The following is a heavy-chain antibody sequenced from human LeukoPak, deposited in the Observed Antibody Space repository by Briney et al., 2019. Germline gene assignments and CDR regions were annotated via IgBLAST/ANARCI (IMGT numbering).Heavy chain of an antibody. CDR2: INPNSGGT. CDR3: ARENAGYSYGSGCDY. CDR1: GYTFTGYY. Sequence: ASVKVSCKASGYTFTGYYMHWLRQAPGQGLEWMGWINPNSGGTNYAQKFQGRVTMTRDTSISTAYMELSRLRSDDTAVYYCARENAGYSYGSGCDYWGQGTLVTVSS. J-gene: IGHJ4*02. D-gene: IGHD5-18*01. V-gene: IGHV1-2*02.